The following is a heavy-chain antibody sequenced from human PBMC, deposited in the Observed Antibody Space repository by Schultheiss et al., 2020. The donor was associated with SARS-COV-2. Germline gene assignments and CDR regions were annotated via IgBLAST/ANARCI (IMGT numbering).Heavy chain of an antibody. V-gene: IGHV3-13*01. D-gene: IGHD6-13*01. CDR2: IGTAGDT. CDR3: ARAPGIAAAGELDV. J-gene: IGHJ6*02. Sequence: GGSLRLSCAASGFTFRISDMPCVRQATGKGLEWVSAIGTAGDTYYPGSVKGRFTISRENAKNSLYLQMNSLRAGDTAVYYCARAPGIAAAGELDVWGQGTTVTVSS. CDR1: GFTFRISD.